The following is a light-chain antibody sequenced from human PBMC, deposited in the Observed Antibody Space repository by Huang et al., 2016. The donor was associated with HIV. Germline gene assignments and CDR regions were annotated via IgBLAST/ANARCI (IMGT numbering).Light chain of an antibody. CDR3: QQRSNWSLT. CDR1: PSISNS. J-gene: IGKJ4*01. Sequence: EIVLTQSPATLSLLPGEGGPLSCRASPSISNSLAWFQQKPGQAPRLLITDASNRATGIPARFSGSGSGTDFTLTISSLEPEDFAVYYCQQRSNWSLTFGGGTKVEIK. V-gene: IGKV3-11*01. CDR2: DAS.